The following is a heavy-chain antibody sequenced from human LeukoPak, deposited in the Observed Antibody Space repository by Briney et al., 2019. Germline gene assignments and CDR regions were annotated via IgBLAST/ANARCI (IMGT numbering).Heavy chain of an antibody. CDR2: IKQDGSEK. D-gene: IGHD5-18*01. CDR1: GFTLSTYW. CDR3: ARGYSYVDY. J-gene: IGHJ4*02. V-gene: IGHV3-7*05. Sequence: PGGSLRLSCAASGFTLSTYWMNWVRQAPGKGPEWVANIKQDGSEKYYVDSVKGRFTISRDNAKNSLCLRMNSLRVEDTAVYYCARGYSYVDYWGQGTLVTVSS.